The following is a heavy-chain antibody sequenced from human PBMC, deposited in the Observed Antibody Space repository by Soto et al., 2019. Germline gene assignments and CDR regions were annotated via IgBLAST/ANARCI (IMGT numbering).Heavy chain of an antibody. D-gene: IGHD6-6*01. CDR3: ATLWGISTYSSSSDWFDP. CDR1: GFTFSGYA. V-gene: IGHV3-23*01. J-gene: IGHJ5*02. Sequence: GGSLRLSCAASGFTFSGYAMSWVRQAPGKGLEWVSAISGSGGSTYYADSVKGRFTISRDNSKNTLYLQMNSLRAEDTAVYYCATLWGISTYSSSSDWFDPWGQGTLVTVSS. CDR2: ISGSGGST.